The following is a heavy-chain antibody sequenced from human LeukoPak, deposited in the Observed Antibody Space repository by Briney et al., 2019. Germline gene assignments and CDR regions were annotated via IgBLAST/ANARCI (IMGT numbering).Heavy chain of an antibody. CDR1: GFTFSSYS. CDR2: ISSSGSPI. CDR3: ARDLSSSWYPGSFDP. V-gene: IGHV3-48*04. D-gene: IGHD6-13*01. Sequence: GGSLRLSCAASGFTFSSYSMHWVRQAPGKGLEWVSYISSSGSPIYYTDSVRGRFTISRDNAKNSLYLQMNSLRAEDTAVYYCARDLSSSWYPGSFDPWGQGTLATVSS. J-gene: IGHJ5*02.